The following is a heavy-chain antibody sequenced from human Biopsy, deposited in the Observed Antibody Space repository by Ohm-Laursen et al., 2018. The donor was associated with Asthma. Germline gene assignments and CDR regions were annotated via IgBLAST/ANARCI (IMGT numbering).Heavy chain of an antibody. CDR3: ARLRIEGTSPYYFDY. D-gene: IGHD2/OR15-2a*01. CDR1: GDAMSTSGSY. CDR2: IYYSGRT. J-gene: IGHJ4*02. Sequence: TLSLTCIVSGDAMSTSGSYWGWIRQSPGKGLEWIGSIYYSGRTYYNPSLKSRVTISLDMSMNHLSLKLNSVTAADTAVYSCARLRIEGTSPYYFDYWGQGSLVTVSS. V-gene: IGHV4-39*02.